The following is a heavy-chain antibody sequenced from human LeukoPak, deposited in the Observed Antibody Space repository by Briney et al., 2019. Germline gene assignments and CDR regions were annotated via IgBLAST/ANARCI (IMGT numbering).Heavy chain of an antibody. CDR1: GYSISSGYY. CDR2: IYHSGST. CDR3: ARPNYDILTGYSSHFDY. V-gene: IGHV4-38-2*02. D-gene: IGHD3-9*01. J-gene: IGHJ4*02. Sequence: PSETLSLTCTVSGYSISSGYYWGWIRQPPGKGLEWIGSIYHSGSTYYNPSLKSRVTISVDTSKNQFSLKLSSVTAADTAVYYCARPNYDILTGYSSHFDYWGQGTLVTVSS.